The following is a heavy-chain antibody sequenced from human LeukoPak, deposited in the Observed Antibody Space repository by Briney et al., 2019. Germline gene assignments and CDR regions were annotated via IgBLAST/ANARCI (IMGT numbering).Heavy chain of an antibody. CDR2: IYRGGNT. CDR3: ARADYYDSSGYNDY. J-gene: IGHJ4*02. Sequence: GGSLRLSRAASGFTVSSNYMRWVRQAPGKWLEWVSVIYRGGNTFSAASVKGRFTVSRDNSKNTLYLQMTSLRAEDTAVYYCARADYYDSSGYNDYWGQGTLVTVSS. V-gene: IGHV3-53*01. CDR1: GFTVSSNY. D-gene: IGHD3-22*01.